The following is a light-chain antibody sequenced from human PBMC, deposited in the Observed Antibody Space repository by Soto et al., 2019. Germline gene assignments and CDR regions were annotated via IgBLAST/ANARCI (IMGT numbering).Light chain of an antibody. Sequence: DIVMTQSPDSLAVSLGERATINCKSSQSVLYSSNNKNYLAWYQQKSGQSPKLLIYWASTRESGVPDRFSGSGSGTDFTLTISSLQAEYVAVYYCQQYYRTPPTFGQGTKVEIK. J-gene: IGKJ1*01. CDR2: WAS. CDR3: QQYYRTPPT. V-gene: IGKV4-1*01. CDR1: QSVLYSSNNKNY.